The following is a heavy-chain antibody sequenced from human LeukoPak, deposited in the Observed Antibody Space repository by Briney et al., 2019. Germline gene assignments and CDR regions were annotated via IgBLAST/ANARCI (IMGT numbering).Heavy chain of an antibody. Sequence: SETLSLTCTVSGGSISSSSYYWGWIRRPPGKGLEWIGSIYYSGSTYYNPSLKSRVTISVDTSKNQFSLKLSSVTAADTAVYYCAREKIGESFDYWGQGTLVTVSS. CDR3: AREKIGESFDY. D-gene: IGHD3-10*01. V-gene: IGHV4-39*07. J-gene: IGHJ4*02. CDR2: IYYSGST. CDR1: GGSISSSSYY.